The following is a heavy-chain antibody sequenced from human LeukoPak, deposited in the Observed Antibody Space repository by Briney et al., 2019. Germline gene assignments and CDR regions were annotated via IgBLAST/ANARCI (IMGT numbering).Heavy chain of an antibody. V-gene: IGHV6-1*01. J-gene: IGHJ5*02. CDR2: TYYRSKWYN. CDR3: AREPYLVVPAVRGYNWFDP. CDR1: GDSVSSNSAA. D-gene: IGHD2-2*01. Sequence: SQTLSLTCAISGDSVSSNSAAWNWIRQSPSRGLEWLGRTYYRSKWYNDYAVSVKSRITINPDTSKNQFSLQLNSVTPEDTAVYYCAREPYLVVPAVRGYNWFDPWGQGTLVTVSS.